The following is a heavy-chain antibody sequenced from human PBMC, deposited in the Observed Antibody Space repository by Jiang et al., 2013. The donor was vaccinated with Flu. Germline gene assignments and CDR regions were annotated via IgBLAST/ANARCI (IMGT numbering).Heavy chain of an antibody. CDR2: MYYSGST. CDR3: ARHNLVATYYFDY. V-gene: IGHV4-39*01. CDR1: GGSITSSTYY. J-gene: IGHJ4*02. Sequence: KPSETLSLTCTVSGGSITSSTYYWGWIRQPPGKGLEWIGSMYYSGSTYNNPSLKSRVTISVDTSKNQFSLRLSSVTAADTAVYYCARHNLVATYYFDYWGQGTLVTVSS. D-gene: IGHD5-12*01.